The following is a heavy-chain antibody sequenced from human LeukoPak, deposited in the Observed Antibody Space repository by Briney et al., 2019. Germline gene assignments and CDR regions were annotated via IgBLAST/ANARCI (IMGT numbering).Heavy chain of an antibody. CDR3: ARATSNAFDI. V-gene: IGHV3-74*01. CDR2: INSDGSST. J-gene: IGHJ3*02. Sequence: QPGGSLRLSCAASGFTFSSLWMHWVRQAPGKGLVWVSRINSDGSSTTYADPVKGRFTISRDNAKNTLYLQMNSLRAEDTAVYYCARATSNAFDIWGQGTMVTVSS. CDR1: GFTFSSLW.